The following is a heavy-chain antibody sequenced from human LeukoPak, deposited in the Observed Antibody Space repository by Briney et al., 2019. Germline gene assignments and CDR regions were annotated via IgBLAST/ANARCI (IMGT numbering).Heavy chain of an antibody. CDR3: ARSLNYYYYTDV. V-gene: IGHV1-18*01. CDR2: ISAYNGNT. Sequence: GASVKVSCKASGYTFTSYGISWVRQAPGQGLEWMGWISAYNGNTNYAQKLQGRVTMTRNTSISTAYMELSSLRSEDTAVYYCARSLNYYYYTDVWGKGTTVTVSS. J-gene: IGHJ6*03. CDR1: GYTFTSYG. D-gene: IGHD3-16*02.